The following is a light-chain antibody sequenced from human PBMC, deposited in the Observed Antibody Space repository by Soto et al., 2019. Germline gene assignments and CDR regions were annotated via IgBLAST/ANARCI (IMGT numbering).Light chain of an antibody. V-gene: IGLV2-23*01. CDR2: QAN. CDR3: CSYAGSNTLI. J-gene: IGLJ2*01. Sequence: QSALTQSASMSGSPGQSITISCSGTNNDIGGYDLVSWYQHHPGKAPKLMIYQANKRPSGVSNRFSASKSGNTASLTISGLQADDEADYYCCSYAGSNTLIFGGGTKVTVL. CDR1: NNDIGGYDL.